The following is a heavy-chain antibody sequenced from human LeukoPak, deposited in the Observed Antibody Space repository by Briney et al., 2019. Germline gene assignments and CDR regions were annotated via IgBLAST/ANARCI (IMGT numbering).Heavy chain of an antibody. J-gene: IGHJ3*02. CDR1: GGSISSYY. V-gene: IGHV4-59*01. CDR3: ASEASSDDAFDI. CDR2: IYYSGST. Sequence: PSETLSLTCTVSGGSISSYYWSWIRQPPGKGLEWIGYIYYSGSTNYNPYLKSRVTISVDTSKNQFSLKLSSVTAADTAVYYCASEASSDDAFDIWGQGTMVTVSS.